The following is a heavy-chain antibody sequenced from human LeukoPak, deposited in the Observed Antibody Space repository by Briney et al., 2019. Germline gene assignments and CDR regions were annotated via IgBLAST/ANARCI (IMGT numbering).Heavy chain of an antibody. CDR3: ALIAPITTFRAVTITTTTEFLQL. Sequence: SETLSLTCAVYGGSLSVYYWSWMRQPPGKGLEWIGEVIHSGTTLYNPSLKSRVTISADTSRNQLSLKLTSVTAADTAMYYCALIAPITTFRAVTITTTTEFLQLWGQGTLVAVSS. CDR2: VIHSGTT. CDR1: GGSLSVYY. D-gene: IGHD3-10*01. V-gene: IGHV4-34*12. J-gene: IGHJ1*01.